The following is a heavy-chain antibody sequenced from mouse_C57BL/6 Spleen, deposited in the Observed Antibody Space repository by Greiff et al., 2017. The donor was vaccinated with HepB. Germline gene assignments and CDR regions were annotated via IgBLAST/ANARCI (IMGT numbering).Heavy chain of an antibody. V-gene: IGHV1-54*01. CDR3: ARLGDRTDYFDY. D-gene: IGHD3-3*01. Sequence: QVQLQQSGAELVRPGTSVKVSCKASGYAFTNYLIEWVKQRPGQGLEWIGVINPGSGGTNYNEKFKGKATLTADKSSSTAYMQLSSLTSEDSAVYFCARLGDRTDYFDYWGQGTTLTVSS. CDR2: INPGSGGT. CDR1: GYAFTNYL. J-gene: IGHJ2*01.